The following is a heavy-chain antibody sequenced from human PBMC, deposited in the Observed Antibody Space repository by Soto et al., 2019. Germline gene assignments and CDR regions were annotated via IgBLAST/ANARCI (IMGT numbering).Heavy chain of an antibody. CDR2: IYSGGST. CDR3: ARDFVHGDHPEYFQH. J-gene: IGHJ1*01. D-gene: IGHD4-17*01. Sequence: EVQLVESGGGLVQPGGSLRLSCAASGFTVSSNYMSWVRQAPGKGLEWVSVIYSGGSTYYADSVKGRFTISRDNSKNTLYLQMNSLRAEDTAVYYCARDFVHGDHPEYFQHCGQGTLVTVSS. V-gene: IGHV3-66*01. CDR1: GFTVSSNY.